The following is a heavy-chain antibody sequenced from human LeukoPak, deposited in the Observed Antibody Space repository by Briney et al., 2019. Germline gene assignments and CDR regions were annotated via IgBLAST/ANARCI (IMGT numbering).Heavy chain of an antibody. D-gene: IGHD3-22*01. V-gene: IGHV4-34*01. CDR1: GGSISRGGDY. CDR2: INHSGNT. Sequence: SETLSLTCTVSGGSISRGGDYWSWIRQPPGKGLEWIGEINHSGNTNYNPSLRSRVTISVDTSKNQFSLKLSSVTAADTAVYYCARGPYDSSRDWGQGTLVTVSS. J-gene: IGHJ4*02. CDR3: ARGPYDSSRD.